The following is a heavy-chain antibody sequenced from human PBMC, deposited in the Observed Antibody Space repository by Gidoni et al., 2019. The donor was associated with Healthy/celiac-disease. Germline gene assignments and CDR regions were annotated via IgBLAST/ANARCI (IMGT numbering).Heavy chain of an antibody. Sequence: EVQLVESGGGLVQPGGSLRLSCAASGFTFSSYEMNWVRQAPGKWRAWCSYISSSGSTIYYADSVKGRFTISRDNAKNSLYLQRNSLRAEDTAVYYCARVAGGSYSPSDAFDIWGQGTMVTVSS. V-gene: IGHV3-48*03. CDR1: GFTFSSYE. J-gene: IGHJ3*02. CDR2: ISSSGSTI. CDR3: ARVAGGSYSPSDAFDI. D-gene: IGHD1-26*01.